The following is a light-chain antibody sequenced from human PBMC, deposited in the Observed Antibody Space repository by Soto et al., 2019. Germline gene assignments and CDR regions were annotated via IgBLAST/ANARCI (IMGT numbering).Light chain of an antibody. CDR1: QSVSSN. CDR3: QQYNKWPPYT. CDR2: GAS. Sequence: IVMTQSPDTLSVSPGERATLSCRASQSVSSNLAWYQQKPGQAPRLLIYGASTRATGIPARFSGSGSGTEFTLTISSLQSEDFAVYYCQQYNKWPPYTFGQGIKLEIK. J-gene: IGKJ2*01. V-gene: IGKV3-15*01.